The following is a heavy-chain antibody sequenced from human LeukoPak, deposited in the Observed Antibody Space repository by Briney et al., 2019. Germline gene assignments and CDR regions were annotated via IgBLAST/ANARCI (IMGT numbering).Heavy chain of an antibody. CDR2: INHSGST. V-gene: IGHV4-39*07. CDR1: GGSISSSSYS. Sequence: PSETLSLTCTVSGGSISSSSYSWGWIRQPPGKGLEWIGEINHSGSTNYNPSLKSRVTISVDTSKNQFSLKLSSVTAADTAVYYCARGLNGLLLGGYYYYGMDVWGQGTTVTVSS. J-gene: IGHJ6*01. D-gene: IGHD3-22*01. CDR3: ARGLNGLLLGGYYYYGMDV.